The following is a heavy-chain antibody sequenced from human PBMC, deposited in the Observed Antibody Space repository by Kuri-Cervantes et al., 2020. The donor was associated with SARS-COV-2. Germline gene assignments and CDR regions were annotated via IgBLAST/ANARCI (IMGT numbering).Heavy chain of an antibody. CDR1: GFTVSSNY. D-gene: IGHD6-13*01. J-gene: IGHJ4*02. CDR3: AIAAAEFFDY. V-gene: IGHV3-53*01. CDR2: IYSGGST. Sequence: GESLKISCAASGFTVSSNYMGWVRQAPGKGLEWVSVIYSGGSTYYADSVKGRFTISRDNSKNTLYLQMNSLRAEDTTVYCCAIAAAEFFDYWGQGTLVTVSS.